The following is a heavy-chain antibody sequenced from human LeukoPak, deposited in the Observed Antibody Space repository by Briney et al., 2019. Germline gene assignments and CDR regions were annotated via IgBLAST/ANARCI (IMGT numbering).Heavy chain of an antibody. Sequence: GASVKVSCKASGYTFTSYDINWVRQATGQGLEWMGWMNPNSGNTGYAQKFQGRVTITRNTSISTAYMELSSLRSEDTAVYYCARGLGGVFTIFGVVTLNHNWFDPWGQGTLVTVSS. CDR3: ARGLGGVFTIFGVVTLNHNWFDP. V-gene: IGHV1-8*03. CDR1: GYTFTSYD. J-gene: IGHJ5*02. D-gene: IGHD3-3*01. CDR2: MNPNSGNT.